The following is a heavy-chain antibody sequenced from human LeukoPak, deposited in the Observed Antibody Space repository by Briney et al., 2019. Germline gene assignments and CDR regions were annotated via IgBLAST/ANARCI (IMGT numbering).Heavy chain of an antibody. CDR1: GGTFSSYA. J-gene: IGHJ6*03. CDR2: IIPIFGTA. V-gene: IGHV1-69*13. Sequence: SVKVSCKASGGTFSSYAISWVRQAPGQGLEWMGGIIPIFGTANYAQKFQGRVTITADESTSTAYMELSSLRSEDTAVYYCARVGRIAAAGFYYYMDVWGKGTTVTISS. D-gene: IGHD6-13*01. CDR3: ARVGRIAAAGFYYYMDV.